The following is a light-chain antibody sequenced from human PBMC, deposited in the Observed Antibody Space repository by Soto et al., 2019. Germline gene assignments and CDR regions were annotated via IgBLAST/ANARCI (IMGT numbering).Light chain of an antibody. Sequence: EIVLTQFPGSLSLSPGERATLSCRASQSVSSSYLAWYQQRPGQPPNLLIFGASNRAPRIPDRFSGSGSGTDFALTISRLEPADFAVYYCQQYGSSIKTFGQGTKVDIK. J-gene: IGKJ1*01. CDR1: QSVSSSY. V-gene: IGKV3-20*01. CDR2: GAS. CDR3: QQYGSSIKT.